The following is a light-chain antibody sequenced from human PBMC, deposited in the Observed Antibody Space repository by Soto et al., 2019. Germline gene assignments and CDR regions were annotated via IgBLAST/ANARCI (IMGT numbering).Light chain of an antibody. CDR1: QSITTY. Sequence: DIQMTQSPSSLSASVGDRVTITCRASQSITTYLNWYQQTSGEAPKLLIYAAARLQTGVPSRFSGSGSGTDFTLTISNLQPEDFATYYCQQAYGAPPTFGQGTKVDIK. V-gene: IGKV1-39*01. CDR3: QQAYGAPPT. J-gene: IGKJ1*01. CDR2: AAA.